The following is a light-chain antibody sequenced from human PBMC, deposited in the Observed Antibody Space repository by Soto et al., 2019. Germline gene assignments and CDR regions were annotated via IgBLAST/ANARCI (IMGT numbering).Light chain of an antibody. CDR3: QQRRNWPLYS. CDR2: EAS. CDR1: QSVSSY. V-gene: IGKV3-11*01. Sequence: EIVLTQSPATLSLFPGERATLSCRASQSVSSYLAWYQQRPGQAPRLLIYEASNRATGIPARFSGSGSGTDFTLTISSLEPEDFAVYYCQQRRNWPLYSFGPGTKLEIK. J-gene: IGKJ2*01.